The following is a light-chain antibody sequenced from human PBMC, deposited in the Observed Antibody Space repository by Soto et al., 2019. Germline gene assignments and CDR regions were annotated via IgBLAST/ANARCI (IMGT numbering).Light chain of an antibody. Sequence: QSVLTQPASVSGSPGQSITISCTGTSSDVGAYNYVSWYQQHPGKAPKLMIYEVNNRPSGVSNRFSGSKSGNTASLTISGLQAEDEADYYCSSYTTSSTYVFGTGTKATVL. CDR1: SSDVGAYNY. J-gene: IGLJ1*01. CDR2: EVN. V-gene: IGLV2-14*01. CDR3: SSYTTSSTYV.